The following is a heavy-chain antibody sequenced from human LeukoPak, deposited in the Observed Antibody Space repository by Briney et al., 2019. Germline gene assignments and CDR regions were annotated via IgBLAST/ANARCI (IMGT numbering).Heavy chain of an antibody. CDR1: GGSISSYY. CDR2: IYYIGST. V-gene: IGHV4-59*01. J-gene: IGHJ4*02. CDR3: SRGYCSGCNCYYFDY. D-gene: IGHD2-15*01. Sequence: SETLSLTCTVSGGSISSYYWRWSRQPPGKGLEWIGYIYYIGSTNYNPSLKSRVTISVDTSKNQFSLKLSSVTAADTAVYYCSRGYCSGCNCYYFDYWGQGTLVTVSS.